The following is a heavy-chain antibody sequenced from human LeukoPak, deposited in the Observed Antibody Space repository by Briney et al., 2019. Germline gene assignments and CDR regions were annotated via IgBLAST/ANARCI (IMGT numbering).Heavy chain of an antibody. V-gene: IGHV3-49*03. CDR1: GFTVSSNY. Sequence: QSGGSLTLSCAASGFTVSSNYMSWFRQAPGKGLEWVGFIRSKAYGGTTEYAASVKGRFTISRDDSKSIAYLQMNSLKTEDTAVYYCTRADSSGYYYAYYYYGMDVWGQGTTVTVSS. CDR3: TRADSSGYYYAYYYYGMDV. D-gene: IGHD3-22*01. CDR2: IRSKAYGGTT. J-gene: IGHJ6*02.